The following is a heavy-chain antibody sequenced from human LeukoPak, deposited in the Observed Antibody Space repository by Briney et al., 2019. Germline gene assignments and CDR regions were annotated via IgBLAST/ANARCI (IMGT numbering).Heavy chain of an antibody. CDR2: IYHSGST. Sequence: SETLSLTCDLSGDSISSGYDWGWIRQPPGKGLEWIGTIYHSGSTYYNPSLKSRVTISADTSKNQFSLTLNSVTAADTAVYYCEQNSTSWYFDLWGRGTLVTVSS. CDR1: GDSISSGYD. J-gene: IGHJ2*01. CDR3: EQNSTSWYFDL. V-gene: IGHV4-38-2*01. D-gene: IGHD5-18*01.